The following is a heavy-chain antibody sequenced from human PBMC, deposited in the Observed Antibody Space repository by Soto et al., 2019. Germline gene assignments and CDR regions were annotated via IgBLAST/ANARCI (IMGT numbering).Heavy chain of an antibody. CDR1: GFSLSTSGVG. CDR3: AHSLPASNYGVYEPINSFAY. V-gene: IGHV2-5*02. Sequence: QITLKESGPTLVKPTQTLTLTCTFSGFSLSTSGVGVGWIRQPPGKALEWLALIYWDDDKRYSPSLKSRLTITKDPSKNTVVPTVTHMDPVDTATYYCAHSLPASNYGVYEPINSFAYLGQGTLVSVSS. D-gene: IGHD4-17*01. J-gene: IGHJ4*02. CDR2: IYWDDDK.